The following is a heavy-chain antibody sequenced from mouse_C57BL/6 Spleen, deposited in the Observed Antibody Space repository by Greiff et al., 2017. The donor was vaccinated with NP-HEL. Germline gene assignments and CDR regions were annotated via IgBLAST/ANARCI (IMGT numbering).Heavy chain of an antibody. J-gene: IGHJ4*01. CDR1: GYSITSGYY. Sequence: DVKLQESGPGLVKPSQSLSLTCSVTGYSITSGYYWNWIRQFPGNKLEWMGYISYDGSNNYNPSLKNRISITRDTSKNQFFLKLNSVTTEDTATYYCANAPIYYYGSSFYYYAMDYWGQGTSVTVSS. CDR3: ANAPIYYYGSSFYYYAMDY. D-gene: IGHD1-1*01. V-gene: IGHV3-6*01. CDR2: ISYDGSN.